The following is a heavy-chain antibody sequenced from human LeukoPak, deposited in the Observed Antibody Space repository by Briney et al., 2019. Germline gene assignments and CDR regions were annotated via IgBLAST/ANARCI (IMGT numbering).Heavy chain of an antibody. CDR1: GYTFTGYY. CDR3: ARNYGD. J-gene: IGHJ4*02. Sequence: GASVKVSCKASGYTFTGYYVHGVRQAHGQGLEWMGRINPNSGGADFAQKFQGRVTMTRDTSISTAYMELSRLRSDDTAVYYCARNYGDWGQGALVTVSS. D-gene: IGHD4-17*01. CDR2: INPNSGGA. V-gene: IGHV1-2*06.